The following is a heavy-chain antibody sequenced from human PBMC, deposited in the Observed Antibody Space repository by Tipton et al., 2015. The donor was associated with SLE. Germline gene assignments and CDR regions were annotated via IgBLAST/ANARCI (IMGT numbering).Heavy chain of an antibody. CDR3: AKDGGSYHYYGMDV. CDR2: IWYDGSNK. CDR1: GFTFSSYG. J-gene: IGHJ6*02. Sequence: QLVQSGGGVVQPGRSLRLSCAASGFTFSSYGMHWVRQAPGKGLEWVAVIWYDGSNKYYADSVKGRFTISRDNSKNTLYLQMNSLRAEDTVVYYCAKDGGSYHYYGMDVWGQGTTVTVSS. D-gene: IGHD1-26*01. V-gene: IGHV3-30*18.